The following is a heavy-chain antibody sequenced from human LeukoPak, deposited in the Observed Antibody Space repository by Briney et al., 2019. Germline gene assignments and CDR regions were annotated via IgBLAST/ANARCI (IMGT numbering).Heavy chain of an antibody. Sequence: GGSLRLSCAASGFTFSSYSMNWVRQAPGKGLEWVSSISSGTSYIYYADSVKGRFTISRDNAKNSLYLQMNSLRAEDTAVYYCARGGVYSSRGIDYWGQGTLVTVSS. J-gene: IGHJ4*02. CDR2: ISSGTSYI. CDR1: GFTFSSYS. D-gene: IGHD6-13*01. V-gene: IGHV3-21*01. CDR3: ARGGVYSSRGIDY.